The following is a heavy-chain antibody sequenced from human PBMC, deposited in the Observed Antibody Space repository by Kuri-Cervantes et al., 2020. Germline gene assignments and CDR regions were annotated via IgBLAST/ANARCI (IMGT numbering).Heavy chain of an antibody. D-gene: IGHD6-19*01. CDR3: ARDLGLGYSSGWYAGYGMDV. CDR2: IKQDGSEK. Sequence: GESLKISCAASGFTFSSYWMSWVRQAPGKGLEWVANIKQDGSEKYYVDSVKGRFTISRDNAKNTLYLQMNSLRAEDTAVYYCARDLGLGYSSGWYAGYGMDVWGQGTTVTVSS. CDR1: GFTFSSYW. V-gene: IGHV3-7*01. J-gene: IGHJ6*02.